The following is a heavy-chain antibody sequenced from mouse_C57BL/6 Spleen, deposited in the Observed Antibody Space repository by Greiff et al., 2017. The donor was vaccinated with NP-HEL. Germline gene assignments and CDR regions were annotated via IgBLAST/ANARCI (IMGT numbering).Heavy chain of an antibody. CDR3: ARRGDGSSYRYFDV. Sequence: VQLQQSGPELVKPGASVKISCKASGYTFTDYYMNWVKQSHGKSLEWIGDINPNNGGTSYNQKFKGKATLTVDKYSSTAYMELRSLTSEDSAVYYWARRGDGSSYRYFDVWGTGTTVTVSS. J-gene: IGHJ1*03. D-gene: IGHD1-1*01. CDR2: INPNNGGT. CDR1: GYTFTDYY. V-gene: IGHV1-26*01.